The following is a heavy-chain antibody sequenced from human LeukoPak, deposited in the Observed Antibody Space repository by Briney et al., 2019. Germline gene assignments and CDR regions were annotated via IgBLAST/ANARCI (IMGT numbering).Heavy chain of an antibody. CDR3: ARGYRRYCSSTSCYTLNWFDP. CDR2: INHSGST. J-gene: IGHJ5*02. Sequence: SETLSLTCAVYGGSFSGYYWSWIRQPPGKGLEWIGEINHSGSTNYNPSLKSRVTISVDTSNNQFSLKLSSVTAADTAVYYCARGYRRYCSSTSCYTLNWFDPWGQGTLVTVSS. V-gene: IGHV4-34*01. D-gene: IGHD2-2*02. CDR1: GGSFSGYY.